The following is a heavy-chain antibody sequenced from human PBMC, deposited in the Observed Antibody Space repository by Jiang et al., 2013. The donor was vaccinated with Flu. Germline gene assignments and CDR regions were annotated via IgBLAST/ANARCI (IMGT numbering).Heavy chain of an antibody. CDR2: RXLSESP. V-gene: IGHV4-38-2*02. D-gene: IGHD6-25*01. CDR1: DIPSRMVT. J-gene: IGHJ4*02. CDR3: VRDYCLNSGCLTSFDF. Sequence: PGLVKPSETLSLTLRCLRDIPSRMVTIGAGSGSPRKGLEWIGTRXLSESPTTTVPYSRVTISVDASKNQFSLNLKSVTAADTGVYYCVRDYCLNSGCLTSFDFWGQGTLVTVSS.